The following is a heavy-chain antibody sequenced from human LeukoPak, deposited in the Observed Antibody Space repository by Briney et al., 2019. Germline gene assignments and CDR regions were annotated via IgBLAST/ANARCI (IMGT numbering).Heavy chain of an antibody. CDR2: IGSSGVIT. D-gene: IGHD3-22*01. J-gene: IGHJ4*02. V-gene: IGHV3-48*03. CDR3: ARDVITSPLDC. CDR1: GFTFSSFE. Sequence: GSLRLSCAASGFTFSSFEMNWVRQAPGKGLEWISYIGSSGVITYYADSVKGRFTVSRDNAKNSLYLQMDSLRAEDTAVYYCARDVITSPLDCWGQGTLVTVSS.